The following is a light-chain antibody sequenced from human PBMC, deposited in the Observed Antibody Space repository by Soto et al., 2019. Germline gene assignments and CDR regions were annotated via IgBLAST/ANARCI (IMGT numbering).Light chain of an antibody. CDR2: AAS. J-gene: IGKJ4*01. Sequence: DIHMTQSPSSVSASVVDIVIITFLASQGVRNYLAWYQYKSGKAPKLLIYAASSLQSGVPSRFSGSGSGTDFTLTINSLQPEDFATYYCQQANSFPLTFGGGTKVDIK. V-gene: IGKV1-12*01. CDR3: QQANSFPLT. CDR1: QGVRNY.